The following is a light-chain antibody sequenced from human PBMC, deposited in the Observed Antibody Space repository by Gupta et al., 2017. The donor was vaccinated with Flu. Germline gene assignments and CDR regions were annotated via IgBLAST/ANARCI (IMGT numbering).Light chain of an antibody. J-gene: IGKJ3*01. CDR2: AAS. CDR1: QSISTY. Sequence: DIQMTQSPSSLSASVGDRVTITCRASQSISTYLNWYQQQPGKAPKLLIYAASSWQSAVPSRFSGSGYGTDFTLTISSRQPEDFATYYCQQSDSTPIFTFGHGTKVDIK. CDR3: QQSDSTPIFT. V-gene: IGKV1-39*01.